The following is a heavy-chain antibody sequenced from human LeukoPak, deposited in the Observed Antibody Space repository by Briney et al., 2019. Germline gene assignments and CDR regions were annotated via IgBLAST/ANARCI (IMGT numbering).Heavy chain of an antibody. V-gene: IGHV1-24*01. CDR2: FDPGDGET. Sequence: GASVKVSCKVSGYTLTELSMHWVRQAPGKGLEWMGGFDPGDGETIYAQKFQGRVTMTEDTSTDTAYMELSSLRSEDTAVYYCATASGPSGYQKGYYYGMDVWGQGTTVTVSS. CDR1: GYTLTELS. D-gene: IGHD3-3*01. CDR3: ATASGPSGYQKGYYYGMDV. J-gene: IGHJ6*02.